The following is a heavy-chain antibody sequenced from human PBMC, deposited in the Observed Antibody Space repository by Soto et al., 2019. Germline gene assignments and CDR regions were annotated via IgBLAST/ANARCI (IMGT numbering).Heavy chain of an antibody. CDR3: ARGIRITMVRGVIDWFDP. D-gene: IGHD3-10*01. V-gene: IGHV3-33*01. CDR1: GFTFSSYG. J-gene: IGHJ5*02. Sequence: QVQLVESGGGVVQPGRSLRLSCAASGFTFSSYGMHWVRQAPGKGLEWVAVIWYDGSNKYYADSVKGRFTISRDNSKKSLYLQMNSLRAEDTDVYYCARGIRITMVRGVIDWFDPWGQGTLVTVSS. CDR2: IWYDGSNK.